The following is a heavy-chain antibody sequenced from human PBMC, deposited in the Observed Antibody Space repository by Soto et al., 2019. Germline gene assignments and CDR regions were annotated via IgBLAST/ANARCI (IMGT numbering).Heavy chain of an antibody. Sequence: QVQLVESGGGVVQPGRSLRLSCAASGFTFSSYAMHWVRQAPGKGLEWVAVISYDGSNKYYADSVKGRFTISRDNSKNTLYLQMNRLRAEDTAVYYCAVRGGSGRSVLDYWGQGTLVTVSS. CDR3: AVRGGSGRSVLDY. CDR1: GFTFSSYA. V-gene: IGHV3-30-3*01. CDR2: ISYDGSNK. D-gene: IGHD6-19*01. J-gene: IGHJ4*02.